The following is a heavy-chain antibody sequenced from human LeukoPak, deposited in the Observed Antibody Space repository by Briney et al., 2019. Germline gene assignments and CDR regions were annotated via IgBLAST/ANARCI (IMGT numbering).Heavy chain of an antibody. CDR3: ARDLGAGHVDY. V-gene: IGHV4-4*07. J-gene: IGHJ4*02. Sequence: SETLSLTCTVSGGSISSYYWSWIRQPAGKGLEWIGHMYTTGSTNYNPSLKSRVTTAVDTSKNQFSLKMSSVTAADTAVYYCARDLGAGHVDYWGQGTLVTVSS. D-gene: IGHD1-26*01. CDR2: MYTTGST. CDR1: GGSISSYY.